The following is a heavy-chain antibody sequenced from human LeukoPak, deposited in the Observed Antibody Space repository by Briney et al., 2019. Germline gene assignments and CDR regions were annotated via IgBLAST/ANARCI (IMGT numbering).Heavy chain of an antibody. CDR1: GGTFSSYA. V-gene: IGHV1-69*13. CDR2: IIPIFGTA. J-gene: IGHJ6*02. CDR3: ATVLTQNTSQYGMDV. D-gene: IGHD4/OR15-4a*01. Sequence: ASVKVSCKASGGTFSSYAISWVRQAPGQGLEWMGGIIPIFGTATYAQKFQGRVTITADESTSTAYMELSSLRSEDTAVYYCATVLTQNTSQYGMDVWGQGTTVTVSS.